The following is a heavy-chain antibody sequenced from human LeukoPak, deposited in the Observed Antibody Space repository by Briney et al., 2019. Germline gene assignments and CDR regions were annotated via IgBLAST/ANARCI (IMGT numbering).Heavy chain of an antibody. J-gene: IGHJ4*02. CDR2: ITGTT. Sequence: GGTLRLSCAASGFTFSSYAMSWVRQAPGKGLQWVSTITGTTHYADSVKGRFTISRDNSKNTLYLQMNSLRVEDTAVYYCAKDHSAGATPYFDSWGQGTLVTVSS. CDR1: GFTFSSYA. CDR3: AKDHSAGATPYFDS. D-gene: IGHD1-26*01. V-gene: IGHV3-23*01.